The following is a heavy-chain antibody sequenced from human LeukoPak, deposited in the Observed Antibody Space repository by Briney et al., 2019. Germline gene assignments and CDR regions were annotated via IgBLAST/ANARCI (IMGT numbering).Heavy chain of an antibody. D-gene: IGHD1-26*01. CDR1: GYTFTGYY. J-gene: IGHJ4*02. CDR2: INPNSGGT. V-gene: IGHV1-2*06. CDR3: ATLLNGFGY. Sequence: SSVKVSCKASGYTFTGYYVHWVRQAPGQGLEWMGRINPNSGGTNYAQRFQGRVTVTRDTSISTAYMELSRLRSDDTAVYYCATLLNGFGYWGQGTLVTVSS.